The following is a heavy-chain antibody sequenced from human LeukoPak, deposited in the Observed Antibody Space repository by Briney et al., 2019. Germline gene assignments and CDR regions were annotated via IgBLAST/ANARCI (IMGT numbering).Heavy chain of an antibody. CDR3: GKGPLYGDYFTY. J-gene: IGHJ4*02. CDR1: GFTFSSYA. CDR2: ISGGGGTT. Sequence: GGSLRLSCAASGFTFSSYAMGWGRHDPGKGLEWVSAISGGGGTTYYADSVKGRFTISRDNSKNTLYLQMNSLRAEDTAVYYCGKGPLYGDYFTYWGQGTLVTVSS. V-gene: IGHV3-23*01. D-gene: IGHD4-17*01.